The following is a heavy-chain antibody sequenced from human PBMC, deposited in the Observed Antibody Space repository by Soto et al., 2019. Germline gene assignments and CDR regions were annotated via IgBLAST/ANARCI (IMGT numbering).Heavy chain of an antibody. CDR1: GVTCNSYG. V-gene: IGHV3-30*18. CDR2: ISYDGNNI. J-gene: IGHJ5*02. CDR3: AKDVGYCTNGVCLYNWFDP. D-gene: IGHD2-8*01. Sequence: QVQLVESGGGVVQPGRSLSLSCAASGVTCNSYGIHWVRQAPGTALEWVAVISYDGNNIYYGDSVQGRFTISRDNSKNTIYLQMNSLRAEDTAVYYCAKDVGYCTNGVCLYNWFDPWGQGTLVTVSS.